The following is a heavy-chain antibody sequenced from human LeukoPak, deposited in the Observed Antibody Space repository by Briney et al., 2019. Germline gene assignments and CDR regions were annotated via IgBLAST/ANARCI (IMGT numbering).Heavy chain of an antibody. CDR2: INPNSGGT. D-gene: IGHD5-12*01. Sequence: ASVKVSCKASGYTFTGYYIHWVRQAPGQGLEWMGWINPNSGGTNSAQKFQGRVTMTRDTSISTAYMELSRLRSDDTAVYYCARAGRSLGCIGYILFDYWGQGTLVTVSS. CDR1: GYTFTGYY. V-gene: IGHV1-2*02. J-gene: IGHJ4*02. CDR3: ARAGRSLGCIGYILFDY.